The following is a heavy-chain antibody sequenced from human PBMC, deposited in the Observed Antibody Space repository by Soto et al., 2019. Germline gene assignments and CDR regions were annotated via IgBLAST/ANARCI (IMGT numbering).Heavy chain of an antibody. CDR2: ILSEPDGGTI. Sequence: EVHLVESGGGLVKPGGSLRLSCVASGFTFSDSWMSWVRQAPGKGLEWGARILSEPDGGTIDYAAPVEDRFTISRDDSKYILYLQMNSLKPEDTAVYFCTSYHYIWGTYRYRWAYWGQGTLVTVSS. J-gene: IGHJ4*02. CDR3: TSYHYIWGTYRYRWAY. CDR1: GFTFSDSW. V-gene: IGHV3-15*01. D-gene: IGHD3-16*02.